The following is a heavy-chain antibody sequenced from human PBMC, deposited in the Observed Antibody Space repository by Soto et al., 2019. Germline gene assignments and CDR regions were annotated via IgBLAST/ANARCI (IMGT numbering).Heavy chain of an antibody. J-gene: IGHJ4*02. Sequence: PGGALRLSCVDSGFTLNNYAMNWVRQAPGMGLEWVATISNTGGGTYYADSVKGRFTISRDNSKNTLYLQMSSLRVEDTAVYYCAKDRLAGNFDYWGQGTQVTVSS. CDR2: ISNTGGGT. V-gene: IGHV3-23*01. CDR1: GFTLNNYA. CDR3: AKDRLAGNFDY.